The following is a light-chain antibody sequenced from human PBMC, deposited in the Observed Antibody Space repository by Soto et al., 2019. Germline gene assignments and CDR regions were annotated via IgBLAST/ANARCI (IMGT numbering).Light chain of an antibody. V-gene: IGKV1-8*01. CDR1: QGISSY. CDR3: QQLHGYPIT. Sequence: AIRMTQSPSSLSASTGDRVTITCRASQGISSYLAWYQQKPGKAPKLLIYAASNFQSGVPSRFSGSGSGTHFTHTISSLQPEDFATFYCQQLHGYPITFGQGTRLEIK. J-gene: IGKJ5*01. CDR2: AAS.